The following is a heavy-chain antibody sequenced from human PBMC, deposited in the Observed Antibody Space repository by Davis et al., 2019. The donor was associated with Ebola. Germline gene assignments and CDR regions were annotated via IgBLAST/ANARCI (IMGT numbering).Heavy chain of an antibody. CDR3: ARHSSSWFYYYYYGMDV. V-gene: IGHV1-18*01. Sequence: AASVKVSCKASGYTFTSYGISWVRQAPGQGLEWMGWISAYNGNTNYAQKFQGRVTMTTDTSTSTAYMELRSLRSDDTAVYYCARHSSSWFYYYYYGMDVWGQGTTVTVSS. J-gene: IGHJ6*02. CDR2: ISAYNGNT. D-gene: IGHD6-13*01. CDR1: GYTFTSYG.